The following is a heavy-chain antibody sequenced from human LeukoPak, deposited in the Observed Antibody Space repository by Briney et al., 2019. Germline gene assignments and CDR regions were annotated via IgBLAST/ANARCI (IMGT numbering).Heavy chain of an antibody. D-gene: IGHD3-22*01. J-gene: IGHJ4*02. V-gene: IGHV4-4*07. CDR2: IYTSGGT. Sequence: SETLSLTCAVYGGSFSGYYWSWIRQPAGKGLEWIGRIYTSGGTNYNPSLKSRVTMSVDTSKNQFSLKLSSVTAADTAVYYCARDGYYYDSSGYGLDYWGQGTLVTVSS. CDR3: ARDGYYYDSSGYGLDY. CDR1: GGSFSGYY.